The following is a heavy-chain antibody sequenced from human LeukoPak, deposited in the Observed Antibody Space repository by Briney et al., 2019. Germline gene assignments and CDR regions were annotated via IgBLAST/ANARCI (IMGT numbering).Heavy chain of an antibody. CDR3: ARGRFLDAFDI. Sequence: SGTLSLTCTVSGGSISSSSYYWGWLRPPPGKELEWIGSIYYSGSTKYKPSLKSRVTIDEYTTKNQFHLKMSSVTAADTYVYFCARGRFLDAFDICGQGTMVTVSS. J-gene: IGHJ3*02. D-gene: IGHD3-3*01. CDR1: GGSISSSSYY. V-gene: IGHV4-39*06. CDR2: IYYSGST.